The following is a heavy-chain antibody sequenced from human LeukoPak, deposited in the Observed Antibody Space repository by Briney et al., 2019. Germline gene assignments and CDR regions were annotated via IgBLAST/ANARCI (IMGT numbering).Heavy chain of an antibody. V-gene: IGHV3-20*04. D-gene: IGHD6-19*01. CDR1: EFSVGSNY. Sequence: GGSLRLSCAASEFSVGSNYMTWVRQAPGKGLEWVSGINWNGGSTGYADSVKGRFTISRDNAKNSLYLQMNSLRAEDTALYYCARGSVAVAAHFDYWGEGTLVTVSS. J-gene: IGHJ4*02. CDR2: INWNGGST. CDR3: ARGSVAVAAHFDY.